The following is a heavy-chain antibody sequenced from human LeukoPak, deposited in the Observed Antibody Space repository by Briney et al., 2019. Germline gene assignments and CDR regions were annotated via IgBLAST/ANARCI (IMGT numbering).Heavy chain of an antibody. Sequence: GESLKISCKGSGYSFTNYWIGWVRQVPGKGLEYMGIIYPDDSDTRQSPSFQGQVTMSADKSISTAYLQWSSLEASDSATYYCARLAKTRRDGYNFGFDSWGQGTLVTVSS. D-gene: IGHD5-24*01. J-gene: IGHJ4*02. CDR2: IYPDDSDT. CDR3: ARLAKTRRDGYNFGFDS. V-gene: IGHV5-51*01. CDR1: GYSFTNYW.